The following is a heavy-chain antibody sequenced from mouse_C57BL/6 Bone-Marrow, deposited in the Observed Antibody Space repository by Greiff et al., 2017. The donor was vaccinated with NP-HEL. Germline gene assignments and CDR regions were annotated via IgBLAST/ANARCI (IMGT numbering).Heavy chain of an antibody. D-gene: IGHD2-3*01. V-gene: IGHV1-26*01. CDR1: GYTFTDYY. J-gene: IGHJ2*01. Sequence: VQLQQSGPELVKPGASVKISCKASGYTFTDYYMNWVKQSHGKSLEWIGDINPNNGGTSYNQKFKGKATLTVDKSSSTAYMELRSLTSEDSAVYYCANDGYYGFDYWGQGTTLTVSS. CDR2: INPNNGGT. CDR3: ANDGYYGFDY.